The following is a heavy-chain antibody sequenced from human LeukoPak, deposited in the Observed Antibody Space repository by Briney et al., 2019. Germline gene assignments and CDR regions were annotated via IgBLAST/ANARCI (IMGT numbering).Heavy chain of an antibody. J-gene: IGHJ6*03. D-gene: IGHD2-2*01. CDR2: ISYDGSNK. CDR3: AREGCSSTSCEYSSPEYYYYMDV. Sequence: GGSLRLSCAASGFTFSSYGMHWVRQAPGKGLEWVAVISYDGSNKYYADSVKGRFTISRDNSKNTLYLQMNSLRAEDTAVYYCAREGCSSTSCEYSSPEYYYYMDVWGKGTTVTVSS. V-gene: IGHV3-30*19. CDR1: GFTFSSYG.